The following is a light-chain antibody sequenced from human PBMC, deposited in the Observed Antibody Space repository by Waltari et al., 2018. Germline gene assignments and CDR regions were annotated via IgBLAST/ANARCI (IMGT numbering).Light chain of an antibody. Sequence: QSALTQPASVSGSPGQSITLSCTGTRNDVGGYNYVSWYQQFPGKAPKLLIYDVSKRPSGVSDRFSGSKSGNTASLTISGLQAEDEADYYCSSFTSRSTVLFGGGTRVTVL. CDR1: RNDVGGYNY. CDR2: DVS. CDR3: SSFTSRSTVL. V-gene: IGLV2-14*01. J-gene: IGLJ2*01.